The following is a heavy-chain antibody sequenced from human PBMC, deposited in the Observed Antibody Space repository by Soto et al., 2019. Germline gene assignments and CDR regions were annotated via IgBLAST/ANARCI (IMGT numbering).Heavy chain of an antibody. CDR1: GFTFSSYG. CDR2: ISNDGSNK. D-gene: IGHD6-13*01. CDR3: AKSKPGAGAGTASF. Sequence: SGGSLRLSCAASGFTFSSYGMHWVRQAPGKGLEWVAVISNDGSNKYYADSVKGRFTISRDISKNTLYLQMNSLRAEDTAVYYCAKSKPGAGAGTASFWGQGTLVTVSS. J-gene: IGHJ4*02. V-gene: IGHV3-30*18.